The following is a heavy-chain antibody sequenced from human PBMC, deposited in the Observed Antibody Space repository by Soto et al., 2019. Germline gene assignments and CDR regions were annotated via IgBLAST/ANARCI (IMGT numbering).Heavy chain of an antibody. CDR2: ISAHNGNT. Sequence: QVHLVQSGAEVKKPGASVKVSCKGSGYTFTSYGITWVRQAPGQGLEWMGWISAHNGNTDYAQKLQGRVTVTRDTYTSTAYMELRSLRSDDTAVYSCARGRYGDYWGQGALVPVSS. CDR3: ARGRYGDY. D-gene: IGHD1-1*01. V-gene: IGHV1-18*01. J-gene: IGHJ4*02. CDR1: GYTFTSYG.